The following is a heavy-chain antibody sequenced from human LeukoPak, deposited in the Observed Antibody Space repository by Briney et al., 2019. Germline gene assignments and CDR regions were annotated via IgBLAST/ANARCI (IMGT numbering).Heavy chain of an antibody. CDR3: ARVDGGEWYYFDY. J-gene: IGHJ4*02. V-gene: IGHV1-2*02. D-gene: IGHD2-8*02. CDR2: INPNSGGT. Sequence: ASVKVSCKASGYTFTGYYMHWVRQAPGQGLEWMGWINPNSGGTNYAQKFQGRVTMTLDTSISTGYMEPSRLRSDDTAIYFCARVDGGEWYYFDYWGQGTLVTVFS. CDR1: GYTFTGYY.